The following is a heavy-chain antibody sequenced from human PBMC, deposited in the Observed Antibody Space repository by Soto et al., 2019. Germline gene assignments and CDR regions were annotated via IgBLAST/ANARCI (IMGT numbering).Heavy chain of an antibody. V-gene: IGHV4-38-2*01. CDR2: IYHSGST. Sequence: SETLSLTCAVSSGSIDIVYWWSWVRQSPGKGLEWIGSIYHSGSTYYNPSLKSRVTISVDTSKNQFSLKLSSVTATDTAVYYCARHIPFYYDSSGYYYFDYWGQGTLVTVSS. D-gene: IGHD3-22*01. CDR3: ARHIPFYYDSSGYYYFDY. CDR1: SGSIDIVYW. J-gene: IGHJ4*02.